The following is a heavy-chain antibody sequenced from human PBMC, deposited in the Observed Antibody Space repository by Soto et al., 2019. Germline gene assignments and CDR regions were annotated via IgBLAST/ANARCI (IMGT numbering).Heavy chain of an antibody. CDR2: IYYSGST. Sequence: QMQLQESGPGLVKPSQTLSLTCTVSGGSISSGGYYWSWIRQHPGKGLEWIGYIYYSGSTYYNPSLKSRVTISVDTSKNQFSLKLSSVTAADTAVYYCARDSGVVCSSTSCSWFDPWGQGTLVTVSS. CDR3: ARDSGVVCSSTSCSWFDP. D-gene: IGHD2-2*01. V-gene: IGHV4-31*03. CDR1: GGSISSGGYY. J-gene: IGHJ5*02.